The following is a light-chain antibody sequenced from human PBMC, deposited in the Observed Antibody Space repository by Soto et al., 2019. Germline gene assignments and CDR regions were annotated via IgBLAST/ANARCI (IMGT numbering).Light chain of an antibody. CDR3: QQYGSSPT. CDR1: QSVSSSY. J-gene: IGKJ2*01. V-gene: IGKV3-20*01. CDR2: GAS. Sequence: EIVLTQSPGTLSLSPGERATRSCRASQSVSSSYLAWYQQKPGQAPRLLIYGASSRATGIPDRFSGSGSGTDFTLTISRLEPEDFAVYYCQQYGSSPTFGQGTKLEIQ.